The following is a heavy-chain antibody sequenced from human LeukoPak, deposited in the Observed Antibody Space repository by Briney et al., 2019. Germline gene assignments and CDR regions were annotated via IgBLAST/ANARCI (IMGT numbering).Heavy chain of an antibody. J-gene: IGHJ4*02. CDR3: AKDISLVGATYYY. Sequence: PGGSLRLSCAASGFTFSSYAMSWVRQAPGKGLEWVSAISGSGGSTYYADSVKGRLTISRDNSKNTLYLQMNSLRAEDTAVYYCAKDISLVGATYYYWGQGTLVTVSS. CDR2: ISGSGGST. V-gene: IGHV3-23*01. CDR1: GFTFSSYA. D-gene: IGHD1-26*01.